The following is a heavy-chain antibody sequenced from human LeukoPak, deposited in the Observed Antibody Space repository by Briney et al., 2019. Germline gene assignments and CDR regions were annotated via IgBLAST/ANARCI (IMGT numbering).Heavy chain of an antibody. CDR3: ARVNYGDYYSHYYYYYMDV. V-gene: IGHV3-7*01. CDR2: IKQDGSEK. Sequence: GGSLRLSCAASGFTFSSYWMTWVRQAPGKGLEWVANIKQDGSEKYYVDSVKGRFTISRDNAKNSLYLQMNSLRAEDTAVYYCARVNYGDYYSHYYYYYMDVWGKGTTVTVSS. J-gene: IGHJ6*03. CDR1: GFTFSSYW. D-gene: IGHD4-17*01.